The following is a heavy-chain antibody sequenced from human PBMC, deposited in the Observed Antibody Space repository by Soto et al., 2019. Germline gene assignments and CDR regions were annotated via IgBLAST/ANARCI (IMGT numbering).Heavy chain of an antibody. CDR3: AKVDLGSYLYDILTGSIPHCGMAV. Sequence: QVHLVESGGGVVQPGRSLRLSCAASGFTFSSYDMHWVRQAPGKGLEWVAVISYDGSNKYYADSVKGRFTISRDNSKNTLYQQMNSLRAEDTAVYYCAKVDLGSYLYDILTGSIPHCGMAVWGQGATVTVSS. CDR1: GFTFSSYD. D-gene: IGHD3-9*01. J-gene: IGHJ6*02. CDR2: ISYDGSNK. V-gene: IGHV3-30*18.